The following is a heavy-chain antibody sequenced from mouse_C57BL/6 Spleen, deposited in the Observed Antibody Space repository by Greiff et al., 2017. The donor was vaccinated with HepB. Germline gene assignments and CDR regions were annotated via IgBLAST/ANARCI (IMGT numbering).Heavy chain of an antibody. D-gene: IGHD1-1*01. CDR1: GYSFTSYY. CDR2: IYPGSGNT. Sequence: QVQLKESGPELVKPGASVKISCKASGYSFTSYYIHWVKQRPGQGLEWIGWIYPGSGNTKYNEKFKGKATLTADTSSSTAYMQLSSLTSEDSAVYYCAREDLYYYGSSYAMDYWGQGTSVTVSS. V-gene: IGHV1-66*01. CDR3: AREDLYYYGSSYAMDY. J-gene: IGHJ4*01.